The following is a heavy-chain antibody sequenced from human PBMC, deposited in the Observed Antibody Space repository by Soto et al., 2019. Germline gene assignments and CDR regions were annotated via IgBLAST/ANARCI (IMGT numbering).Heavy chain of an antibody. Sequence: ASVKVSCKASGYTFTSYCISWVRQAPGQGLEWMGWISAYNGNTNYAQKLQGRVTMTTDTSTSTAYMELRSLRSDDTAVYYCARHLPPSSSWFLDYYFDYWGQGTLVTVSS. CDR2: ISAYNGNT. J-gene: IGHJ4*02. V-gene: IGHV1-18*01. CDR3: ARHLPPSSSWFLDYYFDY. CDR1: GYTFTSYC. D-gene: IGHD6-13*01.